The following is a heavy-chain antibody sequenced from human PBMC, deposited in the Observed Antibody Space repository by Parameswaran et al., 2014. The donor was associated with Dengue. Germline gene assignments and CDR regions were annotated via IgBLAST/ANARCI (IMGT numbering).Heavy chain of an antibody. D-gene: IGHD2-2*01. Sequence: VRQAPGKGLEWVSAISGSGGSTYYADSVKGRFTISRDNSKNTLYLQMNSLRAEDTAVYYCAKSGVGGTLGYCSSTSCYSDYYYGMDVWGQGTTVTVSS. CDR3: AKSGVGGTLGYCSSTSCYSDYYYGMDV. CDR2: ISGSGGST. V-gene: IGHV3-23*01. J-gene: IGHJ6*02.